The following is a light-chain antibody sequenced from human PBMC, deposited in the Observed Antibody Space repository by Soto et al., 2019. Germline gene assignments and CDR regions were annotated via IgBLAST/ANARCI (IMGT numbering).Light chain of an antibody. J-gene: IGKJ2*01. Sequence: EIVLTQSPGNLSLSPGERATLSCRASQSVSSSYLAWYQQKPGQAPRLLIYDASSRATGIPDRFSGSGSGTDFTLTISRLEPEDFAVYYCHQYGSSPYTFGQGTKLEIK. CDR1: QSVSSSY. CDR3: HQYGSSPYT. V-gene: IGKV3-20*01. CDR2: DAS.